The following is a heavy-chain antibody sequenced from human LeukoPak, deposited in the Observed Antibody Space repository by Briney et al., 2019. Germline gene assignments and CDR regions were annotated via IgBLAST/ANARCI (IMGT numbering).Heavy chain of an antibody. J-gene: IGHJ4*02. CDR3: AKGLLDPNLVLDY. Sequence: GGSLRLSCAASGFTFSSYAMSWVRQAPGKGLEWVSAISGSGGSTYYADSVKGRFTISRDNSKNTVYLQLNSLRAEDTAVCFCAKGLLDPNLVLDYWGQGSLVTVSS. D-gene: IGHD2-8*02. CDR1: GFTFSSYA. CDR2: ISGSGGST. V-gene: IGHV3-23*01.